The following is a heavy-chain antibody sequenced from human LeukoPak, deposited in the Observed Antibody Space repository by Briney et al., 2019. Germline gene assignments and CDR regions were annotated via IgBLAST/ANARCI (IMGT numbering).Heavy chain of an antibody. V-gene: IGHV1-69*04. D-gene: IGHD3-22*01. CDR1: GGTFSSYA. CDR2: IIPILGIA. Sequence: WTSVKVSCKAPGGTFSSYAISWVRQAPGQGLEWMGRIIPILGIANYAQRFQGRVTITADKSTSTAYMELSSLRSEDTAVYYCARVLMDYDSSGSKFYYYYYGMDVWGQGTTVTVSS. CDR3: ARVLMDYDSSGSKFYYYYYGMDV. J-gene: IGHJ6*02.